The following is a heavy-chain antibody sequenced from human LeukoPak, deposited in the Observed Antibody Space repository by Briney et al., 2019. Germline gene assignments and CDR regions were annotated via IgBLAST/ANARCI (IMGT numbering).Heavy chain of an antibody. V-gene: IGHV3-23*01. J-gene: IGHJ4*02. Sequence: GGSLRLSCAASGFTFSSYAMSWVRQAPGKGLEWVSAIRGSGGSTYYADSVKGWFTISRDNSKNTLYLQMNSLRAEDTAVYYCAKDRHKWYAFDYWGQGTLVTVSS. D-gene: IGHD2-15*01. CDR2: IRGSGGST. CDR1: GFTFSSYA. CDR3: AKDRHKWYAFDY.